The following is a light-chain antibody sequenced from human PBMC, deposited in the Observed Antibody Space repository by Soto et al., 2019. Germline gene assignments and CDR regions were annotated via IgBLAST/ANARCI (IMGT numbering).Light chain of an antibody. CDR1: QSVGSD. Sequence: EIVMTQSPATLSVSPGERATLSCRASQSVGSDLAWYQQKPGQAPRLLIYGAYSRATGIPDRFSGSGSGTDFSLTIRRLEPDDFAVYYCHQYSSSRRTFGQGTKVDIK. CDR2: GAY. J-gene: IGKJ1*01. V-gene: IGKV3-20*01. CDR3: HQYSSSRRT.